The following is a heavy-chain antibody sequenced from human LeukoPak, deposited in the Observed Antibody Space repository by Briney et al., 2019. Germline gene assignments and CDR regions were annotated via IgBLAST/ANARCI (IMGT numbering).Heavy chain of an antibody. CDR2: IYYSGST. D-gene: IGHD3-22*01. J-gene: IGHJ4*02. Sequence: KPSETLSLTCAVYGGSFSSYYWSWIRQPPGKGLEWIGYIYYSGSTNYNSSLKSRVTISVDTSKNQFSLKLSSVTAADTAVYYCARAEYYYDSSGYYYTLDYWGQGTLVTVSS. CDR3: ARAEYYYDSSGYYYTLDY. V-gene: IGHV4-59*01. CDR1: GGSFSSYY.